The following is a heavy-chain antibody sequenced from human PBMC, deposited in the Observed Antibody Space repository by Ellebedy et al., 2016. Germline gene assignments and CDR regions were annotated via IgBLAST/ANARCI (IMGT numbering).Heavy chain of an antibody. D-gene: IGHD3-10*01. CDR3: AKGSRMVRGVIIPSELNY. J-gene: IGHJ4*02. CDR2: ISGSGGST. CDR1: GFTFSSYA. V-gene: IGHV3-23*01. Sequence: GGSLRLSXAASGFTFSSYAMSWVRQAPGKGLEWVSAISGSGGSTYYADSVKGRFTISRDNSKNTLYLQMNSLRAEDTAVYYCAKGSRMVRGVIIPSELNYWGQGTLVTVSS.